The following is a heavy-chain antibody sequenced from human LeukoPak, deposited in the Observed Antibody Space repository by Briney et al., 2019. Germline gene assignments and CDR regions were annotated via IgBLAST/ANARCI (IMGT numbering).Heavy chain of an antibody. Sequence: GGPLRLSCAASGFTFSSYGMHWVRQAPGKGLEWVAFIRYDGSNKYYADSVKGRFTISRDNSKNTLYLQMNSLRAEDTAVYYCAIIPGPYDSSGYPPLDYWGQGTLVTVSS. J-gene: IGHJ4*02. CDR2: IRYDGSNK. CDR3: AIIPGPYDSSGYPPLDY. CDR1: GFTFSSYG. V-gene: IGHV3-30*02. D-gene: IGHD3-22*01.